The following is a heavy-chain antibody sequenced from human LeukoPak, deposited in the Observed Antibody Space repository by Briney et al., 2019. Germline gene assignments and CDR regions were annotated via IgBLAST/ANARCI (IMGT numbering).Heavy chain of an antibody. Sequence: PSETLSLTCTVSGGSISSYYWSWIRQPPGKGLEWIGYIYTSGSTNYNPSLKSRVTISVDTSKNQFSLKLSSVTAADTAVYYCARHDDFWSGSHYYMDVWGKGTTVTVSS. CDR3: ARHDDFWSGSHYYMDV. D-gene: IGHD3-3*01. CDR2: IYTSGST. V-gene: IGHV4-4*09. CDR1: GGSISSYY. J-gene: IGHJ6*03.